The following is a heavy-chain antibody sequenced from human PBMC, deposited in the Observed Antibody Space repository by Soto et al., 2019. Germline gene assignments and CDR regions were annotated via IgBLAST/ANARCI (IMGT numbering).Heavy chain of an antibody. J-gene: IGHJ4*02. CDR3: EQTVPRGSFWEALNY. CDR2: IYRDDDR. Sequence: SGPTLVNPTQTLTLNCTVSVSSHMTPGVGVGWFRQPPGKALEWLALIYRDDDRRYRPSLKSRVTITKDNTKNQVFLTMTNMDPMDTGTYYCEQTVPRGSFWEALNYRGQGSLVTVSS. D-gene: IGHD3-10*01. CDR1: VSSHMTPGVG. V-gene: IGHV2-5*02.